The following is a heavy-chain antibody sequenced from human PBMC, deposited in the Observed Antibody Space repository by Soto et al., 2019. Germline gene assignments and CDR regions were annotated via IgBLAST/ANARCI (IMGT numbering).Heavy chain of an antibody. CDR2: ISGSGGST. D-gene: IGHD3-9*01. J-gene: IGHJ4*02. Sequence: GGSLRLSCAASGFTFSSYAMSWVRQAPGKGLEWVSAISGSGGSTYYADSVKGRFTISRDNSKNTLYLQMNSLRAEDTAVYYCANRYDILTGPLGRDLDYWGQGTLVTVSS. CDR1: GFTFSSYA. CDR3: ANRYDILTGPLGRDLDY. V-gene: IGHV3-23*01.